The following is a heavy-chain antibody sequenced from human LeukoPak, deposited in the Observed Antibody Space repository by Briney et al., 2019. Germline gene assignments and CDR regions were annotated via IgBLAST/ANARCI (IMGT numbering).Heavy chain of an antibody. V-gene: IGHV3-23*01. D-gene: IGHD5-18*01. CDR3: AKPGYSYGYYDY. CDR2: ISGGGGST. J-gene: IGHJ4*02. Sequence: PGGSLRLSCAASGFTFSSYAMSRVRQAPGKGLEWVSAISGGGGSTYYADSVKGRFTISRDNSKNTLSLQMNSLRAEDTAIYYCAKPGYSYGYYDYWGQGTLVTVSS. CDR1: GFTFSSYA.